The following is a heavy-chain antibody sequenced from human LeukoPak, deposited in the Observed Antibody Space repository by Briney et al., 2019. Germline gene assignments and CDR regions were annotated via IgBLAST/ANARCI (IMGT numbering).Heavy chain of an antibody. V-gene: IGHV5-51*01. CDR2: IYPGDSDT. CDR3: ARSALGPASDYYYMDV. D-gene: IGHD1-14*01. CDR1: GYSFTSYW. J-gene: IGHJ6*03. Sequence: GKSLKISCKGSGYSFTSYWIGWVRQMPGKGLEGMGIIYPGDSDTRYSPSFQGRVTISADKSISTAYLQWSSLKASDTAMYYCARSALGPASDYYYMDVWGKGTTVTVSS.